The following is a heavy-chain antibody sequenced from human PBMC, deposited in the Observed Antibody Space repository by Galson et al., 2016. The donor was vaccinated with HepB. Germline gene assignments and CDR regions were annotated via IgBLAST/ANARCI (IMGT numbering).Heavy chain of an antibody. CDR2: SSGTGATT. Sequence: SLRLSCAASGSTLSTYAMSWVRQAPGKGLEWVSSSSGTGATTYYADSVKGRFTISRDNLRNTLYLQLDSLRAEDTALYYCTRDGYNHIAFDIWGRGTMVTVSS. V-gene: IGHV3-23*01. J-gene: IGHJ3*02. CDR1: GSTLSTYA. D-gene: IGHD5-24*01. CDR3: TRDGYNHIAFDI.